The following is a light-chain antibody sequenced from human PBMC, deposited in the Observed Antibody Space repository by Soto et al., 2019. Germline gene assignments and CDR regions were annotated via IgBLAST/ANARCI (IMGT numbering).Light chain of an antibody. CDR2: RIS. Sequence: DIQMTQSPSSLSASVGDRVTITCRASRSISSYLNWYQQKPGKAPKLLIFRISTLQSGVPSRFSGSGSGTDFSLTISSLQPEDFAIYYCLQSYSTPPWTFGQGTKVEIK. CDR1: RSISSY. J-gene: IGKJ1*01. CDR3: LQSYSTPPWT. V-gene: IGKV1-39*01.